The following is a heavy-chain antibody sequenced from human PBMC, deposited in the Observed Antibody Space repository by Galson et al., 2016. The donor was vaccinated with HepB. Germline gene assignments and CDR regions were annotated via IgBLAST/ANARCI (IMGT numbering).Heavy chain of an antibody. V-gene: IGHV3-33*01. CDR3: ARSMLRGYVRSPAYYFDY. CDR1: GFTFSSYG. J-gene: IGHJ4*02. Sequence: SLRLSCAASGFTFSSYGMHWVRQAPGKGLEWVAVIWYDGSNKYYADSVKGRFTISRDNSKNTLYLQMNSLRAEDTAVYYCARSMLRGYVRSPAYYFDYWGQGTLVTVSS. CDR2: IWYDGSNK. D-gene: IGHD3-10*01.